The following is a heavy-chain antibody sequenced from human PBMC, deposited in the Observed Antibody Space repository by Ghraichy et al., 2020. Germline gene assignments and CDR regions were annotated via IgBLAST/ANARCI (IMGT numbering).Heavy chain of an antibody. J-gene: IGHJ4*02. CDR1: GGSISSYY. D-gene: IGHD6-19*01. V-gene: IGHV4-4*07. CDR3: AIGEYSSGALDY. Sequence: SETLSLTCTVSGGSISSYYWSWIRQPAGKGLEWIGRIYTSGSTNYNPSLKSRVTMSVDTSKNQFSLKLSSVTAADTAVYYCAIGEYSSGALDYWGQGTLVTVSS. CDR2: IYTSGST.